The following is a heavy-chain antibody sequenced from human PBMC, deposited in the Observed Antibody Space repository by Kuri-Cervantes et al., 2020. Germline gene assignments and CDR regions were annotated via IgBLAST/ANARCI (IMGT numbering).Heavy chain of an antibody. CDR2: FDPEDGET. CDR1: GYTLTELS. V-gene: IGHV1-24*01. D-gene: IGHD5-12*01. CDR3: ATVISGREGEFDY. Sequence: ASVKVSCKVSGYTLTELSMHWVRQAPGKGLEWMGGFDPEDGETTYAQKFQGRVTMTEDTSTDTAYMELSSLRSEDTAVYYCATVISGREGEFDYWGQGTLVTVSS. J-gene: IGHJ4*02.